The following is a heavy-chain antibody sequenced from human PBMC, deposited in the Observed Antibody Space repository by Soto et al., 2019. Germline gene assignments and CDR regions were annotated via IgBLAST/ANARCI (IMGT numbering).Heavy chain of an antibody. CDR1: GFTFSSYA. D-gene: IGHD2-15*01. CDR2: ISYDGSNK. J-gene: IGHJ3*02. Sequence: GGYLRLSCAASGFTFSSYAMHWVRQAPGKGLEWVAVISYDGSNKYYADSVKGRFTISRDNSKNTLYLQMNSLRAEDTAVYYFAIDREPSGATVIRCQATMV. CDR3: AIDREPSGATVI. V-gene: IGHV3-30-3*01.